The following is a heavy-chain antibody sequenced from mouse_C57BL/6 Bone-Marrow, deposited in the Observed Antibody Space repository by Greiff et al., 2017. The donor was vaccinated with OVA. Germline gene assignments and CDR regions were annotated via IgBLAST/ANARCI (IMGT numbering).Heavy chain of an antibody. CDR1: GYTFTSYW. CDR2: IHPNSGST. CDR3: ARSVYSNYVYFDV. V-gene: IGHV1-64*01. Sequence: QVQLQQPGAELVKPGASVKLSCKASGYTFTSYWMHWVKQRPGQGLEWIGMIHPNSGSTNYNEKFTSKATLTVDKSSSTAYMQLSSLTSEDSAVYYCARSVYSNYVYFDVWGTGTTVTVSA. D-gene: IGHD2-5*01. J-gene: IGHJ1*03.